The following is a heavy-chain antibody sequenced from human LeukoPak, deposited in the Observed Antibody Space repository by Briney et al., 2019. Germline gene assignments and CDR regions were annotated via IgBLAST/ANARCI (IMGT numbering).Heavy chain of an antibody. Sequence: GASVKASCKASGYTFTDYCIHWVRQAPGQGLEWMGWINPNTGGTNYAQRFQDRVTMTGDTSISTAYMELSSLRSDDTAVYYCTRDYRTTVTTSAYWGQGTLVTVSP. V-gene: IGHV1-2*02. CDR2: INPNTGGT. D-gene: IGHD4-17*01. CDR1: GYTFTDYC. CDR3: TRDYRTTVTTSAY. J-gene: IGHJ4*02.